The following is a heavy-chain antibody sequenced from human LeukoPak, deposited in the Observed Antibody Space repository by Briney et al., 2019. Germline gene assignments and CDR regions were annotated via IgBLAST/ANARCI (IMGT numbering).Heavy chain of an antibody. V-gene: IGHV1-18*01. D-gene: IGHD4-11*01. CDR1: GYTFNRYG. CDR2: ISAYSGNT. J-gene: IGHJ4*02. Sequence: GASVNVSCKASGYTFNRYGFSWVRQAPGQGLECLGWISAYSGNTKYAQNFQDRVTMTTDASTSTAYMELRSLTSDDTAVYFCARTHDYDNFPDYWGQGTLVAVSS. CDR3: ARTHDYDNFPDY.